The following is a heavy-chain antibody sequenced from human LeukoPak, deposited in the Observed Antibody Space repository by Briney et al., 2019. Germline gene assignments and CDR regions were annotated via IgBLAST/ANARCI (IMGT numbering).Heavy chain of an antibody. V-gene: IGHV4-34*01. CDR1: GGSFSGYY. J-gene: IGHJ4*02. D-gene: IGHD6-6*01. Sequence: KPSETLSLPCAVYGGSFSGYYWSWIRQPPGKGLEWIGEINHSGSTNYNPSLKSRVTISVDTSKNQFSLKLSSLTAADTAVYYCARGPAYSSSEPIDYWGQGTLVTVSS. CDR2: INHSGST. CDR3: ARGPAYSSSEPIDY.